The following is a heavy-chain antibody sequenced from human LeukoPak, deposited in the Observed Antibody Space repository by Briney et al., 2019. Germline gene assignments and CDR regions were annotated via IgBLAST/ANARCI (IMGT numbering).Heavy chain of an antibody. CDR2: IYHSGST. Sequence: PETLSLTCAVSGYSISSGYYWGWIRQPPGKGLEWIGSIYHSGSTYYNPSLKSRVTISVDTSKNQFSLKLSSVTAADTAVYYCARGTGWRAWFDPWGQGTLVTVSS. V-gene: IGHV4-38-2*01. D-gene: IGHD3/OR15-3a*01. J-gene: IGHJ5*02. CDR1: GYSISSGYY. CDR3: ARGTGWRAWFDP.